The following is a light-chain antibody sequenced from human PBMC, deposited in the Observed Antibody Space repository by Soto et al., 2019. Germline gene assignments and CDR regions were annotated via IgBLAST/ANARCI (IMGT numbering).Light chain of an antibody. Sequence: VMTQSRATLSVSPGERATLSCRASQSVSSKLAWYQQKPGQAPRLLIYAASTRATGIPARFSGSGSGTEFTLTISSLQSEDFAVYYCQQYNNWPWTFGQGTKVDIK. V-gene: IGKV3-15*01. CDR1: QSVSSK. CDR3: QQYNNWPWT. CDR2: AAS. J-gene: IGKJ1*01.